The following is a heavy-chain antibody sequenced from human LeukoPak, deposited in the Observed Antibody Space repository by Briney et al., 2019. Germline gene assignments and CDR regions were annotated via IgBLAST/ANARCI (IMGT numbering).Heavy chain of an antibody. CDR2: INHSGST. CDR3: ARSLRIAAAGTAAPGDY. CDR1: GGSFSGYY. J-gene: IGHJ4*02. Sequence: PSETLSLTCAVYGGSFSGYYWSWIRQPPGKGLEWIGEINHSGSTNYSPSLKSRVAKSVDTSKNQFSLQLNSVTPEDTAVYYCARSLRIAAAGTAAPGDYWGQGTLVTVSS. D-gene: IGHD6-13*01. V-gene: IGHV4-34*01.